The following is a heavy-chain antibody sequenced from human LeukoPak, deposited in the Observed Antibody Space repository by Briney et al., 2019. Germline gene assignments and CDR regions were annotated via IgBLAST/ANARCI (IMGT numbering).Heavy chain of an antibody. CDR3: AREIAVAWRDFDY. CDR2: IYYSGST. V-gene: IGHV4-39*01. D-gene: IGHD6-19*01. Sequence: SETLSLTCTVSGGSISSSSYYWGWIRQPPGKGLEWIGSIYYSGSTYYNPSLKSRVTISVETSKNQFSLKLSSVTAADTAVYYCAREIAVAWRDFDYWGQGTLVTVSS. CDR1: GGSISSSSYY. J-gene: IGHJ4*02.